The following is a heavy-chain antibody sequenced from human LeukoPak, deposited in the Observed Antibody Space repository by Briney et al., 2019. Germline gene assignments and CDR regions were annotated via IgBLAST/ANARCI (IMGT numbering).Heavy chain of an antibody. D-gene: IGHD1-26*01. Sequence: PSETLSLTCTVSGGSISSYYWSWIRQPPGKGLEWIGYISYSGSTNHNPSLKSRVTISVDTSKNQFSLKLSSVTAADTAVYYCARRELLNSIFDYWGQGTLVTVSS. CDR2: ISYSGST. CDR3: ARRELLNSIFDY. V-gene: IGHV4-59*08. CDR1: GGSISSYY. J-gene: IGHJ4*02.